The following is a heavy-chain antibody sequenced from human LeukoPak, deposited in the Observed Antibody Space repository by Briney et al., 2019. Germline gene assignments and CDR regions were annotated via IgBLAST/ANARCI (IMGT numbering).Heavy chain of an antibody. CDR1: GGSISSSSYY. CDR3: ARDQFAFGLFDY. V-gene: IGHV4-39*02. Sequence: PSETLSLTCTVSGGSISSSSYYWGWIRQPPGKGLEWIGSIYYSGSTYYNKSLKSRVTISVDTSKNQFSLKLSSVTAADTAVYYCARDQFAFGLFDYWGQGTLVTVSS. D-gene: IGHD3/OR15-3a*01. J-gene: IGHJ4*02. CDR2: IYYSGST.